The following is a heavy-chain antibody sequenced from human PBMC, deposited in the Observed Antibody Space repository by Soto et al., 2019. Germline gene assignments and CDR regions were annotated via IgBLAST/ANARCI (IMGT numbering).Heavy chain of an antibody. V-gene: IGHV4-4*02. J-gene: IGHJ4*02. CDR2: IYHSGST. CDR3: ARLGYSYGMEYFDY. CDR1: GGSISSSNW. Sequence: QVQLQESGPGLVKPSGTLSLTCAVSGGSISSSNWWSWVRQPPGKGLEWIGEIYHSGSTNYNPSLKSRGPRSVDKSKNPVSLKLSSVAAADTAGYYCARLGYSYGMEYFDYWGQGTLVTVSS. D-gene: IGHD5-18*01.